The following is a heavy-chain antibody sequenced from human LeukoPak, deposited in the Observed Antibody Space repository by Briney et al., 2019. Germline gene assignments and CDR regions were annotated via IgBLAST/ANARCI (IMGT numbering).Heavy chain of an antibody. CDR1: GFTFRSYA. CDR3: AKAQRGFDDFWSGYDY. J-gene: IGHJ4*02. Sequence: GGSLRLSCAASGFTFRSYAMSWIRQAPGRGLEWVAEISNSGGTTYYEGSVKGRFTVSRDNSKNTLYLQMDSLRAEDTAVYYCAKAQRGFDDFWSGYDYWGQGTLVTVSS. CDR2: ISNSGGTT. V-gene: IGHV3-23*01. D-gene: IGHD3-3*01.